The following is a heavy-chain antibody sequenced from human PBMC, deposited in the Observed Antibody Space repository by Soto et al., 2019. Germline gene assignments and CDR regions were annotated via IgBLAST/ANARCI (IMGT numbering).Heavy chain of an antibody. V-gene: IGHV4-39*01. CDR1: GAPISSTPYY. CDR3: ARHSDIILMYRSAWFDP. CDR2: IFHTGNT. J-gene: IGHJ5*02. Sequence: SETLSLTCSVSGAPISSTPYYWGWLRQPPGKGLEWIGSIFHTGNTYYNPSLESRVTISVDTSKNRFSLRLTSVTAADTAVYYCARHSDIILMYRSAWFDPWGQGTLVTVSS. D-gene: IGHD2-15*01.